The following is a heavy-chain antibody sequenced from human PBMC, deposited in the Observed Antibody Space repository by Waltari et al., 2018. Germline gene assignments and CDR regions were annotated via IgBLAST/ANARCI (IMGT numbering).Heavy chain of an antibody. J-gene: IGHJ4*02. D-gene: IGHD2-15*01. V-gene: IGHV3-49*04. CDR3: TRGNFQWSSTLDY. CDR2: IRSKVYGGKT. CDR1: GFSFGAYG. Sequence: EVQLLESGGGMVQPGRSLGLSWTCFGFSFGAYGVSWDGKAPGKGLEWVGFIRSKVYGGKTKDAASVRGRFTLSRDDSKSIAFLQMNGLRTEDTAVYYCTRGNFQWSSTLDYWGQGTLVNVSS.